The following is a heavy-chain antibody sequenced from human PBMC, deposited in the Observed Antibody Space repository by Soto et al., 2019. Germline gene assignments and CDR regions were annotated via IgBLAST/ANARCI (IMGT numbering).Heavy chain of an antibody. Sequence: EVQLVESGGGLKQSGGSLRLSCAASGFTLRSYSMNWVRQAPGKGLEWVSYISSSNRTINYADSVKGRFIISRDNAKNSLYLQMHSLREEDTAVYYCAREGWPLRKTAMDVWGQGTTVTVSS. CDR3: AREGWPLRKTAMDV. D-gene: IGHD2-15*01. V-gene: IGHV3-48*02. J-gene: IGHJ6*02. CDR2: ISSSNRTI. CDR1: GFTLRSYS.